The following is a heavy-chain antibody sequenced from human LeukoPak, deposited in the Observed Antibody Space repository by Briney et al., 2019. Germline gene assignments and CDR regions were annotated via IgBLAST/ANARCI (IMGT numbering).Heavy chain of an antibody. D-gene: IGHD4-23*01. Sequence: ASVKVSCKASGYTFTTYNINWVRQAPGQGLEWMGWISGYNGNTNYAQKLQGRVTMTTDTSTSTAYMELRSLKSDDTAVYYCARSPTVVTFFDYWGQGTLVTVSS. J-gene: IGHJ4*02. CDR2: ISGYNGNT. V-gene: IGHV1-18*01. CDR1: GYTFTTYN. CDR3: ARSPTVVTFFDY.